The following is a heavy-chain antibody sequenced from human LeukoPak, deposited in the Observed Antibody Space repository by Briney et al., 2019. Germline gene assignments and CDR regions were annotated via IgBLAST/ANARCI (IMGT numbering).Heavy chain of an antibody. Sequence: KTGRSLRLSCAASGFAFSSYNMKWVRQAPGKGLEWVSFISTTSTYIYYADSVKGRFTVSRDNSKNLLYLQMDSLRVEDTAVYYCARAGTCSSTSCDGGIEYWGQGTLVTVSS. CDR2: ISTTSTYI. CDR1: GFAFSSYN. V-gene: IGHV3-21*06. CDR3: ARAGTCSSTSCDGGIEY. D-gene: IGHD2-2*01. J-gene: IGHJ4*02.